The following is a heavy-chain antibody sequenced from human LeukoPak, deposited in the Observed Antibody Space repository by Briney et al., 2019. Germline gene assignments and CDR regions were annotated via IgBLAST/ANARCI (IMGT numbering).Heavy chain of an antibody. Sequence: PGGSLRLSCVASGFTFSSYSMNWVRQAPGKGLEWVSYISSSSSTIYYADSVKGRFTISRDNAKNSLYLQMNSLRAEDTAVYYCARGWYFDYWGQGTLVTVSS. J-gene: IGHJ4*02. CDR2: ISSSSSTI. CDR3: ARGWYFDY. D-gene: IGHD2-15*01. V-gene: IGHV3-48*01. CDR1: GFTFSSYS.